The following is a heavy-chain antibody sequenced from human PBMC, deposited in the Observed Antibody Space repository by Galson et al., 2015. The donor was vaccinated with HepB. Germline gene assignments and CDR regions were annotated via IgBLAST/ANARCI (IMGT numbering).Heavy chain of an antibody. CDR3: ARRGYYYDSSGYYLAYYFDY. CDR1: GYTFTSYG. V-gene: IGHV1-18*01. D-gene: IGHD3-22*01. J-gene: IGHJ4*02. Sequence: SVKVSCKASGYTFTSYGISWVRQAPGQGLEWMGWISAYNGNTNYAQKLQGRVTMTTDTSTSTAYMGLRSLRSDDTAVYYCARRGYYYDSSGYYLAYYFDYWGQGTLVTVSS. CDR2: ISAYNGNT.